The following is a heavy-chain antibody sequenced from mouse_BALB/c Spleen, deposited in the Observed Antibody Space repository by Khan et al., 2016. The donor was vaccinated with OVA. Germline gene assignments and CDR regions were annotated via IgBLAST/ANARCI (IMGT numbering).Heavy chain of an antibody. Sequence: EVELVESGGGSVKPGGSLKVSCAASGFTFSNYGMSLVRQTPEKRMEWVASISSGGNTYYPDSVKGRFTINRDNVRNNLYLQMNSLRSEDTAMYYCARDYCFDYWGQGTLVTVSA. J-gene: IGHJ3*01. CDR1: GFTFSNYG. V-gene: IGHV5-6-5*01. CDR3: ARDYCFDY. CDR2: ISSGGNT.